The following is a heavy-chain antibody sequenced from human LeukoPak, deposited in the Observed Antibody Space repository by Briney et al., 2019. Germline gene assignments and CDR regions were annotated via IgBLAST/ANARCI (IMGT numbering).Heavy chain of an antibody. CDR3: AKDWYYYGSGRKTPFDY. D-gene: IGHD3-10*01. V-gene: IGHV3-23*01. CDR1: GFTFSSYA. Sequence: GGSLRLSCAASGFTFSSYAMSWVRQAPGKGLEWVSAISGSGGSTYYADSVKGRFTISRDNSKNALYLQMNSLRAEGTAVYYCAKDWYYYGSGRKTPFDYWGQGTLVTVSS. J-gene: IGHJ4*02. CDR2: ISGSGGST.